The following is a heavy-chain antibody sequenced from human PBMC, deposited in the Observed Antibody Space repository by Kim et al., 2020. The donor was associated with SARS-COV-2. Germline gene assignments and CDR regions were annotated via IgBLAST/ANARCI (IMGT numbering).Heavy chain of an antibody. J-gene: IGHJ4*02. CDR3: AREGTGENTVTMALGY. CDR1: GFTFSSYD. V-gene: IGHV3-33*01. Sequence: GGSLRLSCAASGFTFSSYDLHWVRQAPGKGLEWVAFIWYDGSEKAYADSVKGRFSISRDDYKNTLFLQMNSLRAEDTAVYYCAREGTGENTVTMALGYWGQGTLVSVSS. D-gene: IGHD4-17*01. CDR2: IWYDGSEK.